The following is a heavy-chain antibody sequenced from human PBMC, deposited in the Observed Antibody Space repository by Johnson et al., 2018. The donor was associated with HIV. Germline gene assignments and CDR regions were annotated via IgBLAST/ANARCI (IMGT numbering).Heavy chain of an antibody. J-gene: IGHJ3*02. D-gene: IGHD3-22*01. CDR1: GFTFSDAS. V-gene: IGHV3-15*01. CDR3: TVRISRILVAKRADDAFDI. CDR2: IKSKTDGGTT. Sequence: VQLVESGGGLVKPGGSLRLSCTASGFTFSDASMSWVRQAPGKGLEWVGRIKSKTDGGTTDYAAPVKGGFTISRDDSKNTLYLQMNSLKTEDSAVYYCTVRISRILVAKRADDAFDIWGQGTMVTVSS.